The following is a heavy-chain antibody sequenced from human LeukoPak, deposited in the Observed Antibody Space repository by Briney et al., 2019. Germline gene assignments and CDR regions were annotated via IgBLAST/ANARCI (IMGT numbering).Heavy chain of an antibody. Sequence: HPGGSLRLSCAASGFTFSSQWMSWVRQAPGKGLEWVAIVNQGGTQNYYVDSVKGRFTISRDNAENSLYLQMNSLRAEDTAVYYCAREHYFYYLDAWGKGTTVTVSS. V-gene: IGHV3-7*01. CDR2: VNQGGTQN. CDR3: AREHYFYYLDA. J-gene: IGHJ6*03. CDR1: GFTFSSQW.